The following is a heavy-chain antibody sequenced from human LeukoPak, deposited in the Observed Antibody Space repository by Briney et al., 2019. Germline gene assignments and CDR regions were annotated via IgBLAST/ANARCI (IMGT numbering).Heavy chain of an antibody. V-gene: IGHV3-7*05. J-gene: IGHJ4*02. CDR1: GFTFSSYW. CDR2: IKQDGSDK. CDR3: ARCVAAIDY. D-gene: IGHD5-18*01. Sequence: PGGSLRLSCAASGFTFSSYWMTWVRQAPGKGLEWVANIKQDGSDKAYVDSVKGRFTISRDNAKNSLYLQMNSLRAEDTAVYYCARCVAAIDYWGQGTLVTVSS.